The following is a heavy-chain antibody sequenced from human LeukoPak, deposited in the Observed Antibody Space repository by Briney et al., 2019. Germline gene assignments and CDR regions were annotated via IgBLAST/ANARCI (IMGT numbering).Heavy chain of an antibody. CDR2: IWYDGSNK. D-gene: IGHD6-19*01. J-gene: IGHJ4*02. CDR1: GFTFSSYG. Sequence: GGSLRLSCAASGFTFSSYGMHWVHQAPGKGLEWVAVIWYDGSNKYYADSVKGRFTISRDNSKNTLYLQMNSLRAEDTAVYYCAREKGSGPTEGKFDYWGQGTLVTVSS. CDR3: AREKGSGPTEGKFDY. V-gene: IGHV3-33*01.